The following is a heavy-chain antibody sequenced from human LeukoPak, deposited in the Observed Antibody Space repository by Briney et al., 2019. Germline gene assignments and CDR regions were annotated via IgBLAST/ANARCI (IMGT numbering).Heavy chain of an antibody. J-gene: IGHJ4*02. CDR2: IDRDGSVK. D-gene: IGHD6-13*01. CDR3: ARDPGSSSFDY. Sequence: PGGSLRLSCAASGFTFSNYWMTWVRQTPGKGLEFVANIDRDGSVKNYVGSVKGRFTISRGNAENSLYLQMNSLRADDTAMCYFARDPGSSSFDYWGQGSLVTVSS. CDR1: GFTFSNYW. V-gene: IGHV3-7*01.